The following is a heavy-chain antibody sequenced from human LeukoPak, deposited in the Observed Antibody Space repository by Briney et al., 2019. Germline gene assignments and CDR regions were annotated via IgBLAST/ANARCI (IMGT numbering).Heavy chain of an antibody. CDR2: ISSSSSYI. CDR3: ARDPPRGSCIDY. CDR1: GFTFSSYS. J-gene: IGHJ4*02. V-gene: IGHV3-21*01. Sequence: GGSLRLPCAASGFTFSSYSMNWVRQAPGKGLEWVSSISSSSSYIYYADSVRGRSTISRDNAKNSLYLQMNSLRAEDTAVYYCARDPPRGSCIDYWGQGTLVTVSS. D-gene: IGHD2-15*01.